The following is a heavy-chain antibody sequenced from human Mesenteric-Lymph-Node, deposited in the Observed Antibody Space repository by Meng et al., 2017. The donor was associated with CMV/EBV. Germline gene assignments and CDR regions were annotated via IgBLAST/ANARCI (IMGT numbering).Heavy chain of an antibody. V-gene: IGHV3-23*01. Sequence: GGSLRLSCAASGFTFSSYAMSWVRQAPGKGLEWVSAISGSGGSTYYADSVKGRFTISRDNSKNTLYLQMNSLRAEDTAVYYCLWDHDFWGNTSTWGQGTLVTVSS. CDR2: ISGSGGST. CDR3: LWDHDFWGNTST. J-gene: IGHJ4*02. CDR1: GFTFSSYA. D-gene: IGHD3-3*01.